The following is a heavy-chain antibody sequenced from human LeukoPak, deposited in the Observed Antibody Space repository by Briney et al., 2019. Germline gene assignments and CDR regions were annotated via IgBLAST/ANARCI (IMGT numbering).Heavy chain of an antibody. CDR1: GFTFDDYA. Sequence: GGSLRLSCAACGFTFDDYAMQWVRHAQGKGGEGVSGISWNSGSIVYADSGKGRFTISRDNAKNSLYLQMNSERAEDTALYYCAKDKLTMVRGGSLFDYWGQGTLVTVSS. CDR3: AKDKLTMVRGGSLFDY. V-gene: IGHV3-9*01. J-gene: IGHJ4*02. D-gene: IGHD3-10*01. CDR2: ISWNSGSI.